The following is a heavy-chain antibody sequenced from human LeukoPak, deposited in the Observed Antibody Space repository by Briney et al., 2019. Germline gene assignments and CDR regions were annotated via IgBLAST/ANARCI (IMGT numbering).Heavy chain of an antibody. V-gene: IGHV1-18*01. J-gene: IGHJ6*02. D-gene: IGHD4-17*01. CDR1: GYTFTSYG. CDR2: ISAYNGNT. Sequence: ASVKVSCKASGYTFTSYGISWVRQAPGQGLEWMGWISAYNGNTNYAQKLQGRVTMTTDTSTSTAYMELRSLRSDDTAVYYCARDSPDYGDNYYYYGMDVWGRGTTVTVSS. CDR3: ARDSPDYGDNYYYYGMDV.